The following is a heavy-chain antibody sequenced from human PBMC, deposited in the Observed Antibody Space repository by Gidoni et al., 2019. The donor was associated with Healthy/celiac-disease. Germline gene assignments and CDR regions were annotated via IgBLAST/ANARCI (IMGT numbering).Heavy chain of an antibody. CDR2: IYTSGST. CDR1: GGSISSGSYY. Sequence: QVQLQESGPGLVKPSQTLSLTCTVSGGSISSGSYYWSWIRQPAGKGLEWIGRIYTSGSTNYNPSLRSRVTISVDTSKNQFSLKLSSVTAADTAVYYCARGGSPYYYGSGSYSWFDPWGQGTLVTVSS. D-gene: IGHD3-10*01. V-gene: IGHV4-61*02. J-gene: IGHJ5*02. CDR3: ARGGSPYYYGSGSYSWFDP.